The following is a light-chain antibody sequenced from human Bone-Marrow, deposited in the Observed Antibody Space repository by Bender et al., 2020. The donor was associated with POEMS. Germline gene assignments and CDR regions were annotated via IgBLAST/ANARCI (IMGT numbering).Light chain of an antibody. CDR3: AVWDDSLNGWV. V-gene: IGLV1-44*01. J-gene: IGLJ3*02. Sequence: QSVLTQPPSASGTPGQRVTISCSGGSSNIGAHAVNWYQHLPGTAPKLLIYSSHRRPSGVPDRFSGSGSGTSAYLAISGLQSEDEADYYCAVWDDSLNGWVFGGGTKVTVL. CDR1: SSNIGAHA. CDR2: SSH.